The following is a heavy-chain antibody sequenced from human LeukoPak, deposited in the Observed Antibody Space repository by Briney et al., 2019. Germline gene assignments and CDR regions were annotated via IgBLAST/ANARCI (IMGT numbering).Heavy chain of an antibody. V-gene: IGHV3-23*01. CDR1: GFTFSSYA. CDR2: IRGSGTGT. CDR3: AKAWLEQGGMFDY. D-gene: IGHD1/OR15-1a*01. J-gene: IGHJ4*02. Sequence: GGSLRLSCAASGFTFSSYAMTWVRQASGKGLEWVSAIRGSGTGTYYADSVKGRFTISRDNSKNTLYLQMNSLRAEDTAVYYCAKAWLEQGGMFDYWGQGTPVTVSS.